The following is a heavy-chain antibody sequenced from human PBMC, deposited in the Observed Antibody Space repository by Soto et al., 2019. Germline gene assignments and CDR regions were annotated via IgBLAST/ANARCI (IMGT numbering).Heavy chain of an antibody. J-gene: IGHJ4*02. CDR1: GGSISSGDYY. CDR3: ARRYCSSTSCLYSSSGYYFDY. CDR2: IYYSGST. V-gene: IGHV4-30-4*01. D-gene: IGHD2-2*01. Sequence: QVQLQESGPGLVKPSQTLSLTCTVSGGSISSGDYYWSWIPQPPGKGLEWIGYIYYSGSTYYNPSLKSRVTISVDTSKNQFSLKLSSVTAADTAVYYCARRYCSSTSCLYSSSGYYFDYWGQGTLVTVSS.